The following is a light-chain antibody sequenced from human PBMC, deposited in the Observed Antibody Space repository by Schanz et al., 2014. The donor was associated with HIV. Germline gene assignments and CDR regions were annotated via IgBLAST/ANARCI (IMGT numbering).Light chain of an antibody. Sequence: QSALTQPPSASGSPGQSVTISCTGTSRDVGGYNYVSWYQQHPGKAPKLMIYEVSKRPSGVPDRFSGSKSGNTASLTISGLQAEDEADYYCSSYTSSSTLRVFGGGTKLTVL. J-gene: IGLJ3*02. CDR2: EVS. CDR3: SSYTSSSTLRV. V-gene: IGLV2-8*01. CDR1: SRDVGGYNY.